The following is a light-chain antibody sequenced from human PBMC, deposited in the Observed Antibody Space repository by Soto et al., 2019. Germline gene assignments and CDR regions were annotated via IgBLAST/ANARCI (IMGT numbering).Light chain of an antibody. CDR1: SGSIASNY. V-gene: IGLV6-57*04. Sequence: LTQPHSVSESPGKTVTISCTRSSGSIASNYVQWYQQRPGSAPTTVIYGDNQRPSGVPDRFSGSIDSSTNSASLTISGLKTEDEADYYCQSYDSNNHVVFGGGTKLTVL. J-gene: IGLJ2*01. CDR3: QSYDSNNHVV. CDR2: GDN.